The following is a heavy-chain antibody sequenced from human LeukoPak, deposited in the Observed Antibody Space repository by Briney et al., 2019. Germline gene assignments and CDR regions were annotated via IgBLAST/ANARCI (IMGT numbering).Heavy chain of an antibody. CDR2: ISSSGSTI. CDR1: GFTFSSYE. D-gene: IGHD4-17*01. V-gene: IGHV3-48*03. CDR3: EKGEGHGDYCYYYGMDD. J-gene: IGHJ6*02. Sequence: GGSLRLSCAASGFTFSSYEMNWVRQAPGKGLEWVSYISSSGSTIYYADSVKGRFTISRDNAKNSLYLQMNSLRAEDTAVYYCEKGEGHGDYCYYYGMDDWGQGTTVTVS.